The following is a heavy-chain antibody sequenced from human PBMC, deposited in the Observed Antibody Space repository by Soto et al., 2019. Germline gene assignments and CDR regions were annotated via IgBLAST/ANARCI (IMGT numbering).Heavy chain of an antibody. CDR1: GYSFTSYW. CDR2: IYPGDSDP. V-gene: IGHV5-51*01. CDR3: ARHVLAYYYDSSGYYNYYYYGMDV. D-gene: IGHD3-22*01. J-gene: IGHJ6*02. Sequence: GESLKISCKGSGYSFTSYWIGWVRQMPGKGLEGMGIIYPGDSDPRYSPSFQGQFTISADKSISTAYLQWSSLKASDTAMYYCARHVLAYYYDSSGYYNYYYYGMDVWGQGTTVTVSS.